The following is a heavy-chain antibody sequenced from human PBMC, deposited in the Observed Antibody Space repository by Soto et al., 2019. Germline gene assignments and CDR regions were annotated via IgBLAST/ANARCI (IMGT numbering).Heavy chain of an antibody. Sequence: QVQLQESGPGLVKASETLSLTCTVSSGSISTYYWSWIRQPAGKGLEWIGRIYASGYTLYNPSLKSRVTMSVDTSKNQFSLKVSSVTAADTAVYYCAGGAAADYFDYWGQGTLVTVSS. D-gene: IGHD6-13*01. J-gene: IGHJ4*02. CDR3: AGGAAADYFDY. CDR1: SGSISTYY. CDR2: IYASGYT. V-gene: IGHV4-4*07.